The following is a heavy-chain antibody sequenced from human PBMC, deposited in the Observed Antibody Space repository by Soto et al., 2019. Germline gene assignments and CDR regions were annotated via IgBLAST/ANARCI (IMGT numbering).Heavy chain of an antibody. J-gene: IGHJ6*02. Sequence: GGSLRLSCAASGFTFSSYAMHWVRQAPGKGLEWVAVISYDGSNKYYADSVKGRFTISRDNSKNTLYLQMNSLRAEDTAVYYCARSERYYYGSADYYYYGMDVWGQGTTVTVSS. CDR3: ARSERYYYGSADYYYYGMDV. CDR1: GFTFSSYA. D-gene: IGHD3-10*01. CDR2: ISYDGSNK. V-gene: IGHV3-30-3*01.